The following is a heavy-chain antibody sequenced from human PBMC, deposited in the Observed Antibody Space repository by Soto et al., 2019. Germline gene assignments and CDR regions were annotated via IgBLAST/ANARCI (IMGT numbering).Heavy chain of an antibody. J-gene: IGHJ4*02. Sequence: GGSLRLSCVASGFTFSDYSMSWVRQAPGKGLEWVSGFRSGGDDVTTYYADSVKGRFTISRDNSKNTLFLQMDSLRAEDTAIYYCAKKVNSGPGSQFFDYWGQGTLVTVSS. CDR1: GFTFSDYS. V-gene: IGHV3-23*01. CDR2: FRSGGDDVTT. CDR3: AKKVNSGPGSQFFDY. D-gene: IGHD3-10*01.